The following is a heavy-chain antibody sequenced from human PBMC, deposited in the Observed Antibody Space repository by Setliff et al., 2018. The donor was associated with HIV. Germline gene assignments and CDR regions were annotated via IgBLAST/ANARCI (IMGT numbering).Heavy chain of an antibody. CDR2: IIPMFGTP. CDR1: GGTFNNYA. Sequence: SVKVSCKASGGTFNNYAINWVRQAPGQGLEWMGGIIPMFGTPNYAQKFQGRVTITADESTGTAYIELSSLRSEDAAVYYCARGNTAMVYPYYYGTDVWGQGTTVTVSS. V-gene: IGHV1-69*13. J-gene: IGHJ6*02. CDR3: ARGNTAMVYPYYYGTDV. D-gene: IGHD5-18*01.